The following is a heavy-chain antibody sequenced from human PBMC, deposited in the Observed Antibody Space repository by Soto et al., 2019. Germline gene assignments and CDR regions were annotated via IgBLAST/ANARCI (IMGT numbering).Heavy chain of an antibody. CDR3: ARRAVRGVMINWFDP. D-gene: IGHD3-10*01. Sequence: QLQLQESGPGLVKPSETLSLTCTVSGGSISSSSYYWGWIRQPPGKGLEWIGSIYYSGSTYYNPSLKSRVTISVDTSKNQFSLKLSSVTAADTAVYYCARRAVRGVMINWFDPWGQGTLVTVSS. J-gene: IGHJ5*02. CDR2: IYYSGST. V-gene: IGHV4-39*01. CDR1: GGSISSSSYY.